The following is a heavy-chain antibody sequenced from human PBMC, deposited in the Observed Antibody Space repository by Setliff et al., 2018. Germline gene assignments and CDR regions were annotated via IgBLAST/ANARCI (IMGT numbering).Heavy chain of an antibody. V-gene: IGHV1-24*01. D-gene: IGHD4-17*01. J-gene: IGHJ4*02. Sequence: ASVKVSCKVSGYRLIEVSMHWVRQAPGKGLEWMGGFDPEDEETIYAQKFQGRVTMTDDTSTDTAYMELRSLRSDDTAVYYCARDGEYDYGDYVRFDYWGQGTLVTVSS. CDR1: GYRLIEVS. CDR2: FDPEDEET. CDR3: ARDGEYDYGDYVRFDY.